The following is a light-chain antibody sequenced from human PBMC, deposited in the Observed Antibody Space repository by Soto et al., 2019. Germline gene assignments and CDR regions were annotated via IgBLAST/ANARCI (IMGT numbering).Light chain of an antibody. CDR1: QSVSDY. V-gene: IGKV3D-15*01. J-gene: IGKJ2*01. CDR3: QQYNDWPYT. CDR2: GAS. Sequence: EIVLTQSPATLSVSPGETATLSCRASQSVSDYLAWYQQKPGQAPRLLIHGASTRANGIPVRFSGSGSGTKFTLTISSLQSEDFAIYYCQQYNDWPYTFGQGTKVDIK.